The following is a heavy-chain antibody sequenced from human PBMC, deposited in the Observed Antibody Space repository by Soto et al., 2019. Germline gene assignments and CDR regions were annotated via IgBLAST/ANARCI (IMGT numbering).Heavy chain of an antibody. Sequence: QVQLQESGPGLMKPSETLSLTCTVSGGSISNHYWSWIRQPPGKGLEWIGYIYYNGNTNYNPSLKSRVTMSVDTSKNQFSLKLSSVTAAVTAVYYCARSNWYSEYWGQGTLVTVSS. J-gene: IGHJ4*02. V-gene: IGHV4-59*11. D-gene: IGHD7-27*01. CDR1: GGSISNHY. CDR3: ARSNWYSEY. CDR2: IYYNGNT.